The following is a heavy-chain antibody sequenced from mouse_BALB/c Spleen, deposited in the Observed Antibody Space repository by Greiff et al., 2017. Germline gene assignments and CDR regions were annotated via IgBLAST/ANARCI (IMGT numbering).Heavy chain of an antibody. CDR2: IWSGGST. V-gene: IGHV2-2*02. J-gene: IGHJ3*01. D-gene: IGHD1-1*01. CDR3: ASYYGSSYLAY. Sequence: VKLMESGPGLVQPSQSLSITCTVSGFSLTSYGVHWVRQSPGKGLEWLGVIWSGGSTDYNAAFISRLSISKDNSKSQVFFKMNSLQANDTAIYYCASYYGSSYLAYWGQGTLVTVSA. CDR1: GFSLTSYG.